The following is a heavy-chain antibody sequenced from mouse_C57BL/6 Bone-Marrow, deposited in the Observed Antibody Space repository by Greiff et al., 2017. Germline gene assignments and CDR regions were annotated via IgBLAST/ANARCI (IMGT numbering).Heavy chain of an antibody. D-gene: IGHD2-4*01. CDR2: ISSGSSTI. CDR3: ARFYDYDEGFAY. Sequence: EVQRVESGGGLVKPGGSLKLSCAASGFTFSDYGMHWVRQAPEKGLEWVAYISSGSSTIYYADTVKGRFTISRDNAKNTLFLQMTSLRSEDTAMYYCARFYDYDEGFAYWGQGTLVTVSA. J-gene: IGHJ3*01. V-gene: IGHV5-17*01. CDR1: GFTFSDYG.